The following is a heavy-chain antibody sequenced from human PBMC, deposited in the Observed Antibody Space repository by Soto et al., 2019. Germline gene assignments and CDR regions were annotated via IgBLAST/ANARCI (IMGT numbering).Heavy chain of an antibody. Sequence: QVQLQQWGAGLLKPSETLSLTCTVYGASFAGYYWTWLRQSPGKGLEWIGEVSHGGIAKYNPSLGSRVTISLDTSNNQFSLDLTSVTAADTAVYYCARYGGTSIWYFDIWGRGTLVSVSS. CDR1: GASFAGYY. J-gene: IGHJ2*01. CDR3: ARYGGTSIWYFDI. CDR2: VSHGGIA. D-gene: IGHD2-15*01. V-gene: IGHV4-34*01.